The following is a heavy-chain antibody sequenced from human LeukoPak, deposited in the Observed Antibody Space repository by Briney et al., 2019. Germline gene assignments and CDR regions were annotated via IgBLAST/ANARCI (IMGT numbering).Heavy chain of an antibody. V-gene: IGHV3-48*01. J-gene: IGHJ4*02. D-gene: IGHD3-10*02. Sequence: GGSLRLSCAASGFTFSSYSMNWVRQAPGKGLEWVSYISSSSSIIYYADSVKGRFTISRDNAKNSLYLQMNSLRAEDTAVYYCARYYIRGGPFDYWGQGTLVTVSS. CDR2: ISSSSSII. CDR1: GFTFSSYS. CDR3: ARYYIRGGPFDY.